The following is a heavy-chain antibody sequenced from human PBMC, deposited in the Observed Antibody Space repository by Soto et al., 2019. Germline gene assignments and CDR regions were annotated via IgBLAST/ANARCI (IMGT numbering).Heavy chain of an antibody. Sequence: QVQLQESGPGLVEPSGTLSLTCKVAGDYISGSEWWSWVRQPPGKGLEWIAEIHHSGPTNYNTSLKSGVTITADTSNNQFSRRRSSVTAAETAVYYCARGGITSVRKYHCAHWCQGTMVTVSS. CDR1: GDYISGSEW. CDR2: IHHSGPT. D-gene: IGHD1-20*01. V-gene: IGHV4-4*02. J-gene: IGHJ1*01. CDR3: ARGGITSVRKYHCAH.